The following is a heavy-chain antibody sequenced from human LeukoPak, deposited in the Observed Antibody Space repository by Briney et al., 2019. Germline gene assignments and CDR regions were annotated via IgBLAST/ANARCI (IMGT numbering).Heavy chain of an antibody. D-gene: IGHD2-2*01. CDR3: ARDHSCSSTSCYYYYYYYMDV. V-gene: IGHV3-23*01. J-gene: IGHJ6*03. CDR2: ITGNGGTT. Sequence: GGSLRLSCAASGFTFSNYGMNWVRQAPGKGLEWVSGITGNGGTTYYADSVKGRFTISRDNSKNTVYLQMNSLRAEDTAVYYCARDHSCSSTSCYYYYYYYMDVWGKGTTVTVSS. CDR1: GFTFSNYG.